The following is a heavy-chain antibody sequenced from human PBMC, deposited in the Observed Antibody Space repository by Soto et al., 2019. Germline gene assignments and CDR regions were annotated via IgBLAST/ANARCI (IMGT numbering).Heavy chain of an antibody. CDR3: AREDDYGYRYINYGLDV. D-gene: IGHD4-17*01. CDR2: ISFDGTKK. CDR1: GFTFNIYA. J-gene: IGHJ6*02. Sequence: VGSLRLSCAASGFTFNIYALHWVRQAPGKDLEWVAVISFDGTKKYYSDSVKGRFTISRDNLKNTRYLQMNDLRVEDAALYFCAREDDYGYRYINYGLDVWGQGTTVTVSS. V-gene: IGHV3-30-3*01.